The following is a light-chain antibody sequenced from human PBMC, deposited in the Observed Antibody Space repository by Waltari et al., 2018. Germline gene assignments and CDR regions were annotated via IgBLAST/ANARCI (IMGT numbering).Light chain of an antibody. Sequence: AIRITQSPSSLSASTGARVTITCRASQSISSYLAWYQQKPGKAPKVLIYAASTLQSGGPSRFSGSGSGTDFTLTISCLQSEDFAIYYCQQYYSSPATFGQGTKVEIK. CDR2: AAS. J-gene: IGKJ1*01. V-gene: IGKV1-8*01. CDR3: QQYYSSPAT. CDR1: QSISSY.